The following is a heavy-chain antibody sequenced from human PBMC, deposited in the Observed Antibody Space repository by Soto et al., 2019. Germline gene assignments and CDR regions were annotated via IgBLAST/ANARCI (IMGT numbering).Heavy chain of an antibody. J-gene: IGHJ4*02. CDR1: GGSINTFY. CDR3: AREGSYSAYNFAHGIQLWSFDF. D-gene: IGHD5-12*01. V-gene: IGHV4-4*07. Sequence: LTCTVSGGSINTFYWSWVRQPAGKGLEWIGRIFSSGSTSFNPSLESRVAMSVDTSKNHFSLNLSSVTAADMAVYYCAREGSYSAYNFAHGIQLWSFDFWGQGALVTV. CDR2: IFSSGST.